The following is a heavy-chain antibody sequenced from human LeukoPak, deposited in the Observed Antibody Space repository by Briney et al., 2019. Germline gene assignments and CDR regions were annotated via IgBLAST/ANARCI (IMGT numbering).Heavy chain of an antibody. J-gene: IGHJ4*02. D-gene: IGHD5-18*01. CDR1: AGTFSSYA. Sequence: SVKVSCKASAGTFSSYAISWVRQAPGQGLEWMGRIIPIVGIPKYAQKFQGRVTITADKSTSTAYMELSSLRSEDTAVYYCASKDTTMGRWGQGTLVTVSS. CDR3: ASKDTTMGR. V-gene: IGHV1-69*04. CDR2: IIPIVGIP.